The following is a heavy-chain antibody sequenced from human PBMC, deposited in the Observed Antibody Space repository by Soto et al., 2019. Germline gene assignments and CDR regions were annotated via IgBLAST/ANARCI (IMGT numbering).Heavy chain of an antibody. Sequence: SETLSLTCTVSGGSISSGGYYWSWIRQHPGKGLEWIGYIYYSGSTYYNPSLKSRVTISVDTSKNQFSLKLSSVTAADTAVYYCARDQDYGSNWFDPWGQGTLVTVSS. CDR2: IYYSGST. CDR1: GGSISSGGYY. V-gene: IGHV4-31*03. J-gene: IGHJ5*02. CDR3: ARDQDYGSNWFDP. D-gene: IGHD4-17*01.